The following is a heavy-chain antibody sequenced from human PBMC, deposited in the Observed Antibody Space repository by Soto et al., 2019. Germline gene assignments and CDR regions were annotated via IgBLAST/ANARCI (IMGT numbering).Heavy chain of an antibody. V-gene: IGHV4-34*01. CDR2: LNHSGST. J-gene: IGHJ4*02. CDR3: ARGGWYVDY. CDR1: GGSFRGYY. Sequence: PSETLSLTCAVYGGSFRGYYWSWIRQPPGKGLEWIGELNHSGSTHYNPSLKSRVTISVDTYKKQFSLKLTSVTAADTAVYFCARGGWYVDYWGQGTLVTVSS. D-gene: IGHD6-19*01.